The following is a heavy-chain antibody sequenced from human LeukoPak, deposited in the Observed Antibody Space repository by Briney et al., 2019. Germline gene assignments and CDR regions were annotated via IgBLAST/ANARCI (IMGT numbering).Heavy chain of an antibody. V-gene: IGHV4-34*01. D-gene: IGHD3-22*01. J-gene: IGHJ4*02. CDR1: GGSFSGYY. Sequence: SETLSLTCAVYGGSFSGYYWSWIRQPPGKGLEWIGEINHSGSTNYNPSLKSRVTISVGTSKNQFSLKLSSVTAADTAVYYCARGRGTLYYDSSGYYFNYWGQGTLVTVSS. CDR3: ARGRGTLYYDSSGYYFNY. CDR2: INHSGST.